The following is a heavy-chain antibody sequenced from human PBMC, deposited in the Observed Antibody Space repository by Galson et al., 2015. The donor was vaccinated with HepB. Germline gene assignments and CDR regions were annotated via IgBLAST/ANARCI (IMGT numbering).Heavy chain of an antibody. CDR3: ARESLAARRAMDV. CDR1: GFTVSSNY. D-gene: IGHD6-6*01. CDR2: IYSGGSA. J-gene: IGHJ6*02. V-gene: IGHV3-53*05. Sequence: SLRLSCAASGFTVSSNYMSWVRQAPGKGLEWVSVIYSGGSANYADSVKGRFTISRDNSKKTLYLQMNSLRREDTAVYYCARESLAARRAMDVWGQGTTVTVSS.